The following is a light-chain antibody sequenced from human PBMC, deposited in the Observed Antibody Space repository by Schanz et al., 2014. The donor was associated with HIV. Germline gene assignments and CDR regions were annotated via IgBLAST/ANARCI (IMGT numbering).Light chain of an antibody. J-gene: IGLJ3*02. CDR1: SSDVGTYNS. CDR2: GVA. Sequence: QSALTQPASVSGSPGQSITISCTGSSSDVGTYNSVSWYHQHPGKAPKLIIYGVANRPSGVSHRFSGSKSGNTASLTISGLQADDEAHYYCSSYTSLGTLVFGGGTKLTVL. V-gene: IGLV2-14*03. CDR3: SSYTSLGTLV.